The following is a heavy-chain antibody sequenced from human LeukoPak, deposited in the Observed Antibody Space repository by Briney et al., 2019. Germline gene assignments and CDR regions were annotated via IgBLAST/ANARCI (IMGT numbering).Heavy chain of an antibody. CDR2: IYYSGST. CDR1: GGSISSSSYY. CDR3: ARVRIVVVPANFDP. J-gene: IGHJ5*02. Sequence: SETLSLTCTVSGGSISSSSYYWGWIRQPPGKGLEWIGSIYYSGSTYYNPSLKSRVTISVDTSKNQFSLKLSSVTAADTAVCYCARVRIVVVPANFDPWGQGTLVTVSS. D-gene: IGHD2-2*01. V-gene: IGHV4-39*07.